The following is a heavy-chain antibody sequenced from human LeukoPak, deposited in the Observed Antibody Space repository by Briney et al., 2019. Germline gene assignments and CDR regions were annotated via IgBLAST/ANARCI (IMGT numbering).Heavy chain of an antibody. CDR1: GFTFSDYA. J-gene: IGHJ4*02. CDR3: ARGRVRRHRTAPEY. D-gene: IGHD1-1*01. V-gene: IGHV3-30*03. Sequence: GGSLRLSCTASGFTFSDYAMHWVRQAPGKGLEWVAVISDDGRNKYYADSVKGRFTISRDNSKNTLSLQMNSLRDEDTAIYYCARGRVRRHRTAPEYWGQGTLVTVSS. CDR2: ISDDGRNK.